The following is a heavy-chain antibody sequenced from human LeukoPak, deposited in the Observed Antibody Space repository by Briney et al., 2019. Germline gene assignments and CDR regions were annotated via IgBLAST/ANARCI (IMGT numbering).Heavy chain of an antibody. CDR3: ARLEQQLAFDY. V-gene: IGHV4-30-4*01. CDR1: GGSISSGDYY. D-gene: IGHD6-13*01. J-gene: IGHJ4*02. CDR2: IYYSGST. Sequence: SQTLSLTCTVSGGSISSGDYYWSWIRQPPGKGLEWIGYIYYSGSTYYNPSLKSRVTISVDTSKDQFSLKLSSVTAADTAVYYCARLEQQLAFDYWGQGTLVTVSS.